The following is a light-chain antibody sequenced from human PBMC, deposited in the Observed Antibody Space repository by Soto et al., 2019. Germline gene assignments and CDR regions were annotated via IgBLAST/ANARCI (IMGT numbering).Light chain of an antibody. Sequence: EIVLTQSPGTLSLSPGERATLSCRASQSVSSNLAWYQQRPGQAPRLLMYGASTRATGIPDRFSGSGFGTDFTITITRLEPEDFAVYYCQHYGHPQWTFGQGTKVDIK. CDR1: QSVSSN. V-gene: IGKV3-20*01. CDR2: GAS. J-gene: IGKJ1*01. CDR3: QHYGHPQWT.